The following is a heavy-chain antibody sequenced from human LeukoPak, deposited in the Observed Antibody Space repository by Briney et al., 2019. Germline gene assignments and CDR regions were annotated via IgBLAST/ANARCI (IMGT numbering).Heavy chain of an antibody. CDR1: GFIFSDHY. J-gene: IGHJ4*02. CDR2: TRNKANRYTT. CDR3: AREYSSGWTYIDY. V-gene: IGHV3-72*01. Sequence: GGSLRLSCAVSGFIFSDHYMDWVRQAPGKGLEWVGRTRNKANRYTTECAASVKGRFTISRDDSKNSLYLQMNSLKTEDTAVYYCAREYSSGWTYIDYWGQGTLVTVSS. D-gene: IGHD6-19*01.